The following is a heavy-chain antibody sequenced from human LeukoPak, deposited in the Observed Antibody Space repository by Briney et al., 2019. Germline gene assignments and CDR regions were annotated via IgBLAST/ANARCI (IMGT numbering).Heavy chain of an antibody. J-gene: IGHJ4*02. Sequence: GGSLRLSCAASGFTFSSYAMNWVRQAPGKGLEWVSGISGSGGSTYYADSVKGRFTISRDNSKNTLYLQMNSLRAEDTAVYYCAKVRDIVVVPAARGFYYFDYWGQGTLVTVSS. V-gene: IGHV3-23*01. CDR1: GFTFSSYA. CDR2: ISGSGGST. CDR3: AKVRDIVVVPAARGFYYFDY. D-gene: IGHD2-2*01.